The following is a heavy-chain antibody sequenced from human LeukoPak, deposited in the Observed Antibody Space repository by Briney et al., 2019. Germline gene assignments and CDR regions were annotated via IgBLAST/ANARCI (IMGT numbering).Heavy chain of an antibody. J-gene: IGHJ4*02. Sequence: SETLSLTCTVSGGSTSSSNHHWGWIRQPPGRGLEWIGTIYYSGTTYYNPSLKSRVTISVDTSKNQFSLKLSSMTAADTAVYYCARLTVGATAVDCWGQGTLVTVSS. D-gene: IGHD1-26*01. CDR1: GGSTSSSNHH. CDR2: IYYSGTT. V-gene: IGHV4-39*01. CDR3: ARLTVGATAVDC.